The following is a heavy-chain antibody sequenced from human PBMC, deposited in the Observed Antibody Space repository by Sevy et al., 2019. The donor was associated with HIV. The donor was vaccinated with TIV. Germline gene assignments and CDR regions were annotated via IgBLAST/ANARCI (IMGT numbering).Heavy chain of an antibody. J-gene: IGHJ6*02. V-gene: IGHV5-51*01. CDR1: GYSFTSYW. CDR3: ARHLGYCSSTSCDGVYYYYYGMDV. CDR2: IYPGDSDT. D-gene: IGHD2-2*01. Sequence: GESLKISCKGSGYSFTSYWIGWVRQMPGKGLEWMGIIYPGDSDTRYSPSFQGQVTISAGKSISTAYLQWSSLKASDTAMYYCARHLGYCSSTSCDGVYYYYYGMDVWGQGTTVTVSS.